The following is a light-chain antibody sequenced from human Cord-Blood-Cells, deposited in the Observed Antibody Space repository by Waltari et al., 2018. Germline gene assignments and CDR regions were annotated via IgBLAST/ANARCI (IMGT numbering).Light chain of an antibody. Sequence: EIVMTQSPATLSVSPGERATLSCRASQSVSSNLAWYQQKPGQAPRLLIYGASTRATGIPARFSGTVYRTDFTHTTRSLQCEDFAGYNCQQKNDWALPFDGGTKVEIK. CDR3: QQKNDWALP. CDR1: QSVSSN. J-gene: IGKJ4*01. CDR2: GAS. V-gene: IGKV3-15*01.